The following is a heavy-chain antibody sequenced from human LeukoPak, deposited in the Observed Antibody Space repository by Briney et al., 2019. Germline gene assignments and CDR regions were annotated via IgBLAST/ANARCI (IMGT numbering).Heavy chain of an antibody. CDR1: GGSISSYY. V-gene: IGHV4-59*01. CDR2: IYYSGST. CDR3: ARTTEGYCSSASCFGFSYSYYMDV. D-gene: IGHD2-2*01. Sequence: SETLPLTCTVAGGSISSYYWSWIRQPPGKGLEWIGYIYYSGSTNYNPSLKSRVTISVDTSKNQFSLKLSSVIAADTAVYYCARTTEGYCSSASCFGFSYSYYMDVWGKGTTVTISS. J-gene: IGHJ6*03.